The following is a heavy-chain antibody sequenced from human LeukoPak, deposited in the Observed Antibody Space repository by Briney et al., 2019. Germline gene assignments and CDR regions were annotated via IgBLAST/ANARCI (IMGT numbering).Heavy chain of an antibody. Sequence: GGSLRLSCAASGFTFSTYVMNWVRQAPGKGLEWVSTISDSGGSTYYADSVKGRFTISRDNSKNTLYLQMNSLRGEDTAVYYCARQRYYYDSSGPYFDYWGQGTLVTVSS. CDR2: ISDSGGST. D-gene: IGHD3-22*01. CDR1: GFTFSTYV. J-gene: IGHJ4*02. V-gene: IGHV3-23*01. CDR3: ARQRYYYDSSGPYFDY.